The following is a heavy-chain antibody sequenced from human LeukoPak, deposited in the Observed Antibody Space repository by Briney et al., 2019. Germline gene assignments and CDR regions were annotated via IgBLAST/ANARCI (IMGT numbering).Heavy chain of an antibody. Sequence: ASVKVSCKASGYTFTSYYIHWVRQAPGQGLEWVGIINPSGGGTSYAQKFQGRVTMTRDTYTTTVYMELSSLRSEDTAVYYCARDGSGWPSTAFDYWGQGTLVTVSS. CDR3: ARDGSGWPSTAFDY. V-gene: IGHV1-46*01. J-gene: IGHJ4*02. CDR2: INPSGGGT. D-gene: IGHD6-19*01. CDR1: GYTFTSYY.